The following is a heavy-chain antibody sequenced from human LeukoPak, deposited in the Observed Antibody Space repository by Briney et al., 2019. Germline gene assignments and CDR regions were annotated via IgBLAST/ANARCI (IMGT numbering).Heavy chain of an antibody. CDR1: GGSFSGYY. J-gene: IGHJ4*02. V-gene: IGHV4-30-4*08. CDR3: ASQPYDFWSGRFDY. CDR2: IYYSGST. D-gene: IGHD3-3*01. Sequence: SSETLSLTCAVYGGSFSGYYWSWLRQPPGKGLEWIGYIYYSGSTYYNPSLKSRVTISVDTSKNQFSLKLSSVTAADTAVYYCASQPYDFWSGRFDYWGQGTLVTVSS.